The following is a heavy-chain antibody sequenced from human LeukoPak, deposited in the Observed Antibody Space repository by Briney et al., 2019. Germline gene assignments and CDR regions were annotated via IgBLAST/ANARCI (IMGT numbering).Heavy chain of an antibody. V-gene: IGHV1-2*02. D-gene: IGHD3-22*01. J-gene: IGHJ4*02. CDR1: GYTFTSYD. CDR3: ARAGTEYYYDSSGLGY. Sequence: ASVKVSCKASGYTFTSYDINWERQATGQGLEWMGWINPNSGGTNYAQKFQGRVTMTRDTSISTAYMELSRLRSDDTAVYYCARAGTEYYYDSSGLGYWGQGTLVTVSS. CDR2: INPNSGGT.